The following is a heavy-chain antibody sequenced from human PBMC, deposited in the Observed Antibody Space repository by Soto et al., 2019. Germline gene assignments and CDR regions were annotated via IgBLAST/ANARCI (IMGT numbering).Heavy chain of an antibody. Sequence: GESLKISCKASGYSFTTYWIAWVRQMPGKGLEWMGIINPGDSDIRYSPSFQGQVTISADNSISTAYLQWSSRKASDTAMYYCARHEQFYYYYGMDVWCQGTAGTVSS. D-gene: IGHD4-4*01. CDR2: INPGDSDI. CDR1: GYSFTTYW. CDR3: ARHEQFYYYYGMDV. V-gene: IGHV5-51*01. J-gene: IGHJ6*02.